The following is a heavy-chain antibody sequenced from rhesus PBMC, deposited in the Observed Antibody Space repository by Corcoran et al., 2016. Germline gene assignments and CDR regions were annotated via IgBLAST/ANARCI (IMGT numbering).Heavy chain of an antibody. V-gene: IGHV4-165*02. CDR1: GGSISVYY. CDR2: SGASNGIT. J-gene: IGHJ5-2*01. D-gene: IGHD6-31*01. CDR3: AGFSGWYCSLDV. Sequence: QVQLQESGPGLVKPSETLSLTCAVSGGSISVYYYNWIRQAPGKGLEWIGYSGASNGITHYNPSLKRRVTISTDTSKNQFSLNLNSVTAADTAVYYCAGFSGWYCSLDVWGRDFWSPSPQ.